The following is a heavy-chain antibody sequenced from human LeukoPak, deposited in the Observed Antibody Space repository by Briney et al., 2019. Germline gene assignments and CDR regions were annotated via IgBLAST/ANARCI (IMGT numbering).Heavy chain of an antibody. J-gene: IGHJ4*02. Sequence: SETLSLTCAVYGGSFSGYYWSWIRQPPGKGLEWIGEINHSGSTNYNPSLKSRVTMSVDTSKNQFSLKLSSVTAADTAVYYCARVLIDSYGYGGFDYWGQGTLVTVSS. CDR1: GGSFSGYY. CDR3: ARVLIDSYGYGGFDY. V-gene: IGHV4-34*01. CDR2: INHSGST. D-gene: IGHD5-18*01.